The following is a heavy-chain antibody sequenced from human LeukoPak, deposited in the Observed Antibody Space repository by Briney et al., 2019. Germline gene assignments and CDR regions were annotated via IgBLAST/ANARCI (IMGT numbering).Heavy chain of an antibody. CDR2: INSDGSST. D-gene: IGHD3/OR15-3a*01. V-gene: IGHV3-74*01. Sequence: GGSLRLSCAASGFTFSSYWMHWVRQAPGKGLVWVSRINSDGSSTSYADSVKGRFTISRDSAKNTLYLQMNSLRAEDTAVYYCARDGRYGYLGRGGMDVWGQGTTVTVSS. CDR1: GFTFSSYW. CDR3: ARDGRYGYLGRGGMDV. J-gene: IGHJ6*02.